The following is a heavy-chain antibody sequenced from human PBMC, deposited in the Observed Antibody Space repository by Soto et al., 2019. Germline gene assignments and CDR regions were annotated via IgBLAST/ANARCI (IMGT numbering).Heavy chain of an antibody. V-gene: IGHV4-59*08. Sequence: SETLSLTCTVSGGSISSINNHFSNHYCSWIRLSPGKGLEWIGYISNSGSTRYNPSLKSRVTISVDTSKNQFSLRLSSVTAADTAVYYCANLDMITFGGIIGPNDEFDIWGQGTMVTVSS. J-gene: IGHJ3*02. CDR3: ANLDMITFGGIIGPNDEFDI. D-gene: IGHD3-16*01. CDR1: GGSISSINNHFSNHY. CDR2: ISNSGST.